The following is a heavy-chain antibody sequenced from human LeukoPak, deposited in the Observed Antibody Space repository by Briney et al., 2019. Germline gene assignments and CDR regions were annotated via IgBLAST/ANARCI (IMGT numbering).Heavy chain of an antibody. D-gene: IGHD1-14*01. V-gene: IGHV4-34*01. CDR1: RDSISDYY. Sequence: SGTLSLTCTVSRDSISDYYWSWIRQPPGKGLEWIGEINHSGSTNYNPSLKSRVTISVDTSKNQFSLKLSSVTAADTAVYYCARGRIKDYWGQGTLVTVSS. CDR2: INHSGST. CDR3: ARGRIKDY. J-gene: IGHJ4*02.